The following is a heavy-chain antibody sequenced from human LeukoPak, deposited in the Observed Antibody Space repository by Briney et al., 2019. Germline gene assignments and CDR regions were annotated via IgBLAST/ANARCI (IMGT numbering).Heavy chain of an antibody. V-gene: IGHV3-7*01. Sequence: PGGSLRLSCAASGFTFSSYWMSWVRQAPGKGLEWVANIKEDGSEKKYVDSVKGRFTISRDNAKNSLYLQMNSLRAEDTAVYYCARDYSPSIAVAGTLDYWGQGTLVTVSS. D-gene: IGHD6-19*01. CDR1: GFTFSSYW. CDR2: IKEDGSEK. J-gene: IGHJ4*02. CDR3: ARDYSPSIAVAGTLDY.